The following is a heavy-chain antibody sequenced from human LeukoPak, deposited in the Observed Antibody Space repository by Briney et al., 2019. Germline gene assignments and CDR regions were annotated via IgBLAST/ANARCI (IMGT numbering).Heavy chain of an antibody. J-gene: IGHJ4*02. V-gene: IGHV3-74*01. CDR2: INSEGSAT. D-gene: IGHD6-13*01. Sequence: SGGSLRLSCAASGLTFSSYWMHWVRQAPGKGLVWVSRINSEGSATFYADSVKGRFTISRDNAKNTLYLQMNSLRAEDTAVYYCVKAIVAAGYDYWGQGTLVTVSS. CDR1: GLTFSSYW. CDR3: VKAIVAAGYDY.